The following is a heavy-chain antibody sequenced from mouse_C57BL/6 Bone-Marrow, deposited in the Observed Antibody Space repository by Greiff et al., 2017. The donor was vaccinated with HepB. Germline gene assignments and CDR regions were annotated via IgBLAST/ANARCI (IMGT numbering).Heavy chain of an antibody. CDR1: GYTFTSYW. Sequence: VQLQQSGAELVKPGASVKLSCKASGYTFTSYWMHWVKQRPGQGLEWIGMIHPNSGSTNYNEKFKSKATLTVDKSSSTAYMQLSSLTSEDSAVYYCARFERWLLPLFDYWGQGTTLTVSS. D-gene: IGHD2-3*01. J-gene: IGHJ2*01. CDR2: IHPNSGST. V-gene: IGHV1-64*01. CDR3: ARFERWLLPLFDY.